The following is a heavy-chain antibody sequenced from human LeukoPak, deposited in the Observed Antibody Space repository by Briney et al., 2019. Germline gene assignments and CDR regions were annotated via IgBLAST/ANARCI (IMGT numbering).Heavy chain of an antibody. Sequence: PSETLSLTCAVYGGSFSGYYWSWIRQPPGKGLEWIGEINHSGSTNYNPSLQSRVTISADTSKNQFSLKMSSVTAADTAVYYCARARDGHINNWFDPWGQGTLVIVSS. J-gene: IGHJ5*02. D-gene: IGHD5-24*01. CDR3: ARARDGHINNWFDP. CDR2: INHSGST. V-gene: IGHV4-34*01. CDR1: GGSFSGYY.